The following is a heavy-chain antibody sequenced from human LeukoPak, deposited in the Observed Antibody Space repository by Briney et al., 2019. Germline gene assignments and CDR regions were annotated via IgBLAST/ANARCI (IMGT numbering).Heavy chain of an antibody. D-gene: IGHD3-9*01. V-gene: IGHV1-8*01. J-gene: IGHJ2*01. CDR3: AGKDLSTGYPNWYFDL. CDR1: GFTFTNYD. Sequence: WASVKVSCKASGFTFTNYDINWVRQATGQGPEWMGYMNPQNGNTDYAQKFRGRVTMTRDTSISTAYMELSSLTSEDTAVYYCAGKDLSTGYPNWYFDLWGRGTLVTVSS. CDR2: MNPQNGNT.